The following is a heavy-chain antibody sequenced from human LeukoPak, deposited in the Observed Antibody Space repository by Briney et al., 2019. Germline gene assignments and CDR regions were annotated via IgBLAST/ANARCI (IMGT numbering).Heavy chain of an antibody. D-gene: IGHD3-16*01. CDR3: ARDSHTFGTYYFDY. Sequence: GGSLRLSCAASGFTFSSYAMHWVRQAPGKGLEYVSAISSNGGSTYYANSVKGRFTISRDNSKNTLYLQMGSLRAEDMAVYYCARDSHTFGTYYFDYWGQGTLVTVSS. CDR1: GFTFSSYA. V-gene: IGHV3-64*01. J-gene: IGHJ4*02. CDR2: ISSNGGST.